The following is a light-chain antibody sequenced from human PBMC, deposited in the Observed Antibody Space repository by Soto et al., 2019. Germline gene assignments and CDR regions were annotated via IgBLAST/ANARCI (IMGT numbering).Light chain of an antibody. CDR3: SSYAGSDNPYV. CDR1: SGDVGGYDY. J-gene: IGLJ1*01. V-gene: IGLV2-8*01. Sequence: LTQPPSASGSPGQSVPISCTGTSGDVGGYDYVSWYQQHPGKAPKLMIYEVTKRPLGVPDRFSGSKSGNTASLTVSGLQAEDEADYYCSSYAGSDNPYVFGTGTKVTVL. CDR2: EVT.